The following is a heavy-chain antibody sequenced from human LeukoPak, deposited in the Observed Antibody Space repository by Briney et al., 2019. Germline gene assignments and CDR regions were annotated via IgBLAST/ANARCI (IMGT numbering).Heavy chain of an antibody. CDR2: IGPTGPDR. CDR1: GLTFSTSG. V-gene: IGHV3-21*06. J-gene: IGHJ4*02. CDR3: ATETNGRHYDY. D-gene: IGHD1-14*01. Sequence: GGSLRLSCTAYGLTFSTSGFNWVRQAAGKELEWVASIGPTGPDRYHADSMKGRFTISRDNANNFLYLQMNSLRAEDTAVYYCATETNGRHYDYWGQGTLLTVSS.